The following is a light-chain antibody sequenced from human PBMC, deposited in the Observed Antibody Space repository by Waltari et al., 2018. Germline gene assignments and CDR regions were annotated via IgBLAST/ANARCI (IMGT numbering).Light chain of an antibody. CDR2: DVT. V-gene: IGLV2-11*01. Sequence: QSALTQPRSVSGSPGQSVTIYCTGTSSDVGIFKFVSWYQQHPGKAPKVLIYDVTKRPSGVPDRFSGSKSGNTASLTISGLQADDEADYYCCSYAGTYAPWVFGGGTTLTVL. J-gene: IGLJ3*02. CDR3: CSYAGTYAPWV. CDR1: SSDVGIFKF.